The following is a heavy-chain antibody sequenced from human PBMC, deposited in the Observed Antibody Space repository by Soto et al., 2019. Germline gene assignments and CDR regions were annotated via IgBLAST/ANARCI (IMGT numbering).Heavy chain of an antibody. V-gene: IGHV1-18*01. Sequence: QVQLLQSGAEVKKPGASVRVSCKASGYSFTRFGISWVRQAPGQGLEWVGRISTYNGNTKYAQKLQGRVTVSTDTSTSTAYMELRSLRSDDTAVYYCERDPQYSTTPQVFDYWGPGTLLTVSS. J-gene: IGHJ4*02. CDR3: ERDPQYSTTPQVFDY. CDR1: GYSFTRFG. CDR2: ISTYNGNT. D-gene: IGHD6-6*01.